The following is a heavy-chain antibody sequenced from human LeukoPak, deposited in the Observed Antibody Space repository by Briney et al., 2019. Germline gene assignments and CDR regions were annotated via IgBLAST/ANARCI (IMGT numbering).Heavy chain of an antibody. D-gene: IGHD1-26*01. CDR3: ARGSSIVTSTIDWFDP. CDR2: INPNSGGT. Sequence: ASAKVSCNSYGYTFTGYYMHWVRQAPGQGLEWMGWINPNSGGTHYAQKFQGRVTMTRDTSINTAYMELSRLRSDDTAIYYCARGSSIVTSTIDWFDPWGQGALVAVSS. CDR1: GYTFTGYY. V-gene: IGHV1-2*02. J-gene: IGHJ5*02.